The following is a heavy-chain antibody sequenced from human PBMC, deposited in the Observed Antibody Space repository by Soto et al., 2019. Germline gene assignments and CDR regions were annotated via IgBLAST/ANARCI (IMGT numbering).Heavy chain of an antibody. Sequence: GGSLRLSCAASGFTFSSYAMSWVRQAPGKGLEWVPAISGSGGSTYYADSVKGRFTISRDNSKNTLYLQMNSLRAEDTAVYYCAKRDFLTTVVTLGFDYWGQGTLVTVSS. J-gene: IGHJ4*02. V-gene: IGHV3-23*01. CDR2: ISGSGGST. CDR3: AKRDFLTTVVTLGFDY. D-gene: IGHD4-17*01. CDR1: GFTFSSYA.